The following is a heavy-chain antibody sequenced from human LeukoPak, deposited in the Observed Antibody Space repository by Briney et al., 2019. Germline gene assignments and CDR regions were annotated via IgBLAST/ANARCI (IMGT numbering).Heavy chain of an antibody. CDR2: TNSDGSIT. CDR3: ARGSLVHYYGSGSYRNRAGFDY. V-gene: IGHV3-74*01. Sequence: GGSLRLSCAVSGFTFSGHWMFWVRQAPGKGLEWVPSTNSDGSITGYTDSVKGRFTVSRDNAKNTLYLQMNSLRAEDTAVYYCARGSLVHYYGSGSYRNRAGFDYWGQGTLVTVSS. CDR1: GFTFSGHW. D-gene: IGHD3-10*01. J-gene: IGHJ4*02.